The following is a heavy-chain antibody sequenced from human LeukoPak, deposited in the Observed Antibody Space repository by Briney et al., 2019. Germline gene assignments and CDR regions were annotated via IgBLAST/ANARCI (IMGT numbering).Heavy chain of an antibody. V-gene: IGHV3-48*03. CDR2: ISSSGSTI. CDR3: ARDLISGDYTFDY. D-gene: IGHD4-11*01. CDR1: GFTFSSYE. J-gene: IGHJ4*02. Sequence: GGSLRLSCAASGFTFSSYEMNWVRQAPGKGLEWVSYISSSGSTIYYADSVKGRFTISRDNAKDSLYLQMNSLRDEDTAVYYCARDLISGDYTFDYWGQGALVTVSS.